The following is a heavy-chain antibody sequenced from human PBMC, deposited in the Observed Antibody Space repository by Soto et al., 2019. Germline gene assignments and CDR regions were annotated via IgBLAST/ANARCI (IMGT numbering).Heavy chain of an antibody. CDR2: INHSGST. CDR1: GGSFSGYY. V-gene: IGHV4-34*01. CDR3: AIATVPVLRFLRSPGGFDP. Sequence: PSETLSLTCAVYGGSFSGYYWSWIRQPPGKGLEWIGEINHSGSTNYNPSLKSRVTISVDTSKNQFSLKLSSVTAADTAVYYCAIATVPVLRFLRSPGGFDPWGQGTLVTVSS. D-gene: IGHD3-3*01. J-gene: IGHJ5*02.